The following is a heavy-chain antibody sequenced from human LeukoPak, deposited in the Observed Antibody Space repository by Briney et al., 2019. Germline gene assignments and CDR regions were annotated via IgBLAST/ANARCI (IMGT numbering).Heavy chain of an antibody. CDR3: ARVPAYYDFWSGYYSNYYYYMDV. Sequence: SETLSLTCAVYGGSFSGYYWSWIRQPPGKGLEWIGEINHSGSTNYNPSLKSRVTISVDTSKNQFSLKLSSVTAADTAVYYCARVPAYYDFWSGYYSNYYYYMDVWGKGTTVTVSS. V-gene: IGHV4-34*01. CDR1: GGSFSGYY. D-gene: IGHD3-3*01. CDR2: INHSGST. J-gene: IGHJ6*03.